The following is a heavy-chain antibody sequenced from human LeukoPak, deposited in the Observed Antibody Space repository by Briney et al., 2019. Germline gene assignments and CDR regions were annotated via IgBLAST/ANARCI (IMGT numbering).Heavy chain of an antibody. D-gene: IGHD3-3*02. V-gene: IGHV4-59*01. Sequence: PSETLSLTCTVSGGSISSYYWSWIRQPPGKGLEWIGYIYYSGSTNYNPSLKSRVTMSVDTSKNQFSLKLSSVTAADTAVYYCARAALSAPHFRSGYVTTLDVWGQGTTVTVSS. CDR2: IYYSGST. J-gene: IGHJ6*02. CDR1: GGSISSYY. CDR3: ARAALSAPHFRSGYVTTLDV.